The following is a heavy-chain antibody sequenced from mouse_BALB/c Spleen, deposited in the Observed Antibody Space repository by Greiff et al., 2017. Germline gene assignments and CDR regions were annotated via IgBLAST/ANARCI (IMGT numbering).Heavy chain of an antibody. CDR2: ISSGGSYT. CDR3: AREGGTGTFAY. CDR1: GFTFSSYG. Sequence: EVNVVESGGDLVKPGGSLKLSCAASGFTFSSYGMSWVRQTPDKRLEWVATISSGGSYTYYPDSVKGRFTISRDNAKNTLYLQMSSLKSEDTAMYYCAREGGTGTFAYWGQGTLVTVSA. D-gene: IGHD4-1*01. J-gene: IGHJ3*01. V-gene: IGHV5-6*01.